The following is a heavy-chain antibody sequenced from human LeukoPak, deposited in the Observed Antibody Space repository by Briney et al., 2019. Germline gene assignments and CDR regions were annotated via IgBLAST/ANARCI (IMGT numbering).Heavy chain of an antibody. V-gene: IGHV4-4*02. CDR3: ASRHDSGPY. CDR2: VYHTGST. Sequence: SETLSLTCAVSGGSISSPNWWTWVRQPPGKGLEWIGEVYHTGSTNYNPSLKSRVTISVDKSNNQFSLKLTSVTAADTAVYYCASRHDSGPYWGQGTLVTVSS. J-gene: IGHJ4*02. CDR1: GGSISSPNW. D-gene: IGHD4-17*01.